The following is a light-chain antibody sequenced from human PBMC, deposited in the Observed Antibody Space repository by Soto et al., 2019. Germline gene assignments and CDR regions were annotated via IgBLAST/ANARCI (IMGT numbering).Light chain of an antibody. V-gene: IGLV2-14*01. J-gene: IGLJ2*01. CDR1: SSDLGGYNW. CDR3: SSYTTISTLV. Sequence: QSALTQPASVSGSPGQSITISCTGTSSDLGGYNWVSWYQQHPGKAPKLMIYEVSNRPSGVSNRFSGSKSGNTASLTISGLQAEDEADYYCSSYTTISTLVFGGGTKLTVL. CDR2: EVS.